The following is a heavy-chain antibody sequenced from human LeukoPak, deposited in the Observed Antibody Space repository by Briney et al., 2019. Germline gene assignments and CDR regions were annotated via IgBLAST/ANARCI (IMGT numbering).Heavy chain of an antibody. CDR2: IYYSGST. J-gene: IGHJ3*02. D-gene: IGHD6-13*01. CDR3: ARPLIDSIAADAFDI. CDR1: VYSISSGYY. V-gene: IGHV4-59*08. Sequence: PSETLSLTCTVSVYSISSGYYWGWIRQPPGKGLEWIGYIYYSGSTNYNPSLKGRVTISVDTSKNQFSLKLSSVTAADTAVYYCARPLIDSIAADAFDIWGQGTMVTVSS.